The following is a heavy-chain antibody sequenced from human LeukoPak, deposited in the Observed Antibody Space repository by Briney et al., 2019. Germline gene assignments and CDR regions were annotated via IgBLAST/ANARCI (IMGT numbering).Heavy chain of an antibody. D-gene: IGHD3-9*01. CDR3: AKAGHYDILTGYYFDY. CDR1: GFTFSSYS. CDR2: ISGSGGST. Sequence: GGSLRLSCAASGFTFSSYSMNWVRQAPGKGLEWVSAISGSGGSTYYADSVKGRFTISRDNSKNTLYLQMNSLRAEDTAVYYCAKAGHYDILTGYYFDYWGQGTLVTVSS. J-gene: IGHJ4*02. V-gene: IGHV3-23*01.